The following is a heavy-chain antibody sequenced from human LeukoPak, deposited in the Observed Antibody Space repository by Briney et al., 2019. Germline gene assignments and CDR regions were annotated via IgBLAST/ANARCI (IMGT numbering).Heavy chain of an antibody. CDR2: INHSGST. D-gene: IGHD4-23*01. CDR3: ARLVTTVVTYYYYYMDV. CDR1: GGSFSGYY. J-gene: IGHJ6*03. Sequence: SEILSLTCAVYGGSFSGYYWSWILQPPGKGLEWIGEINHSGSTNYNPSLKSRVTISVDTSKNQFSLKLSSVTAADTAVYYCARLVTTVVTYYYYYMDVWGKGTTVTVSS. V-gene: IGHV4-34*01.